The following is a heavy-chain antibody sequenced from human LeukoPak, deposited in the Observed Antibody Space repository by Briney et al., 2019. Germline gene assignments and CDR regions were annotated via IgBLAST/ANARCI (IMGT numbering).Heavy chain of an antibody. Sequence: GASVEVFRKASGYPFTVLYMHWVRQAPGQGIEWTGWINPNSGGTNYAQKFPGRVTMTRNRSISTAYMELSRRGSDETAVYYCARGGKCYWGQGNLVTVSS. CDR1: GYPFTVLY. J-gene: IGHJ4*02. CDR3: ARGGKCY. V-gene: IGHV1-2*02. CDR2: INPNSGGT. D-gene: IGHD4-23*01.